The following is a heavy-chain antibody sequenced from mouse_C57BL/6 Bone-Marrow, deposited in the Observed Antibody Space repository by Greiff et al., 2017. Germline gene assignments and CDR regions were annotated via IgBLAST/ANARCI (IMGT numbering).Heavy chain of an antibody. V-gene: IGHV5-6*01. CDR1: GFTFSSYG. D-gene: IGHD1-1*01. Sequence: EVQLVESGGDLVKPGGSLKLSCAASGFTFSSYGMSWVRQTPDKRLEWVATISSGGSYTYYPDRVKGRFTITSDNAKNTLYLQMICLNSEDTSIYYCARRGTVVDYAMDYWGQGTSVTVSS. CDR3: ARRGTVVDYAMDY. J-gene: IGHJ4*01. CDR2: ISSGGSYT.